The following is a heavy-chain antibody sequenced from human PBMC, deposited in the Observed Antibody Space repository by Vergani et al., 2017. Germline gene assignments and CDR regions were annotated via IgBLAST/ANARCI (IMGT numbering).Heavy chain of an antibody. CDR2: IGNDGINT. Sequence: QVQLVESAGGVVQPGGSLRLSCAASGFTFSNFGMHWIRQAPGKGLEWLAYIGNDGINTRYRDAAKGRFTVSRDNSKDILYLQMDSLRSEDTALYYCAKYLRDSTDGLPDSWGPGTLVIVSS. V-gene: IGHV3-30*02. D-gene: IGHD2-21*02. CDR1: GFTFSNFG. J-gene: IGHJ4*02. CDR3: AKYLRDSTDGLPDS.